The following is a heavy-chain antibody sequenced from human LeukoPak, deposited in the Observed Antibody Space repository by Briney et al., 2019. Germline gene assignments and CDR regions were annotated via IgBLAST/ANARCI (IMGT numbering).Heavy chain of an antibody. J-gene: IGHJ6*02. CDR1: GGSISRSSYY. V-gene: IGHV4-39*01. CDR2: IYYSGST. D-gene: IGHD3-22*01. CDR3: ARVRDSSGYYYYYGMDV. Sequence: SETLSLTCTVSGGSISRSSYYWGWIRQPPGKGLEWIGNIYYSGSTYYNSSLKSRVTISVDRSKNQFSLKLTSVTAADTAVYYCARVRDSSGYYYYYGMDVWGQGTTVTVSS.